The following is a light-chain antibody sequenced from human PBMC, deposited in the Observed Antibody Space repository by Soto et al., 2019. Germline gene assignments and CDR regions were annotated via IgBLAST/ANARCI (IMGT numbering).Light chain of an antibody. CDR3: LQDYIYPWT. Sequence: AIQMTQSPSSLPATVGDRVTITCRASQGIRTDLGWYQQKPGKAPKLLIYAASTLQSGVPSRFSGSGSGTDFTLTIRSLQPEHFATYYCLQDYIYPWTFGKGTKVEIK. J-gene: IGKJ1*01. CDR1: QGIRTD. V-gene: IGKV1-6*01. CDR2: AAS.